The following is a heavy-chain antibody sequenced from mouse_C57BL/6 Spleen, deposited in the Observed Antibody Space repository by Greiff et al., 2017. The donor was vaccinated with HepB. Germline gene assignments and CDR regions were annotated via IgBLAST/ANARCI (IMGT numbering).Heavy chain of an antibody. D-gene: IGHD2-3*01. CDR3: ARCDGYYLAWFAY. Sequence: VQLQQSGAELVKPGASVKISCKASGYAFSSYWMNWVKQRPGKGLEWIGQIYPGDGDTNYNGKFKGKATLTADKSSSTAYMQLSSLTSEDSAVYFCARCDGYYLAWFAYWGQGTLVTVSA. CDR1: GYAFSSYW. V-gene: IGHV1-80*01. CDR2: IYPGDGDT. J-gene: IGHJ3*01.